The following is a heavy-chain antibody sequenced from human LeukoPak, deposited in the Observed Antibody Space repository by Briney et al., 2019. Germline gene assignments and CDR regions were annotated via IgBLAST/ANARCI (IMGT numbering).Heavy chain of an antibody. V-gene: IGHV4-4*07. D-gene: IGHD6-19*01. CDR3: ARSSDSSGYYGGGIIDY. Sequence: SETLSLTCTVSGGSISSYYWNWIRQPAGKGLEWIGRIYTNENTFFNPSLKSRVTMSVDTSKNQFSLQLTSVTAADAAVYYCARSSDSSGYYGGGIIDYWGQGTLVTVSS. J-gene: IGHJ4*02. CDR1: GGSISSYY. CDR2: IYTNENT.